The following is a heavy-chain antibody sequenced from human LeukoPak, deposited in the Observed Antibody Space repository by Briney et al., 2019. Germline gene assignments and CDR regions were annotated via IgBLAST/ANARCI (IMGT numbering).Heavy chain of an antibody. Sequence: GGSLRLSCAASGFTFSSYAMSWVRQAPGKGLEWVSAISGSGGSTYYADSVKGRFTISRDNSKNTLYLQMNSLRAEDTAVYYCAKVGDELVHHYYYYYGMDVWGQGTTVTVSS. V-gene: IGHV3-23*01. J-gene: IGHJ6*02. CDR3: AKVGDELVHHYYYYYGMDV. CDR1: GFTFSSYA. CDR2: ISGSGGST. D-gene: IGHD6-13*01.